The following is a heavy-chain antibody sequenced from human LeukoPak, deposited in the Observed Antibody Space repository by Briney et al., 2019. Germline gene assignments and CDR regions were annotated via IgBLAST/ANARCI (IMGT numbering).Heavy chain of an antibody. CDR3: ARAVSAGWYFDY. D-gene: IGHD6-19*01. Sequence: SETLSLTCTVSGGTISRGSYYWSWIRQPAGTGLEWIGYIYTSGSTNFNPSLKSRVTISVDTSKNQFSLNLSSVTAADTAVYYCARAVSAGWYFDYWGQGTPVTVSS. CDR2: IYTSGST. V-gene: IGHV4-61*09. CDR1: GGTISRGSYY. J-gene: IGHJ4*02.